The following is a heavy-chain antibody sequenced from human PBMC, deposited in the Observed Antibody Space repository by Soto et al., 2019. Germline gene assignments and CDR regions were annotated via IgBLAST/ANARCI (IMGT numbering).Heavy chain of an antibody. CDR3: TRRKGGHYYGMDV. CDR1: GFTFGDYL. Sequence: HPGGSLRLSCTASGFTFGDYLMTWVRQAPGKGLEWVGHIRSKAYGGTTEYAASVQGRFTISRDDSKSVAYLQLNSLKIEDTAMYYCTRRKGGHYYGMDVWGQGTTVTVSS. J-gene: IGHJ6*02. CDR2: IRSKAYGGTT. V-gene: IGHV3-49*04. D-gene: IGHD6-25*01.